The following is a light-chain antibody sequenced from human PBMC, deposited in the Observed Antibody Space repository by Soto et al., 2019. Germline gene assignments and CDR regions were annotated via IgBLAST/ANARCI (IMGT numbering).Light chain of an antibody. CDR2: GNS. CDR1: SSNIGAGYD. Sequence: QSVLTQPPSVSGAPGQRVTISCTGSSSNIGAGYDVHWYQQLPGTAPKVLIYGNSNRPSGVPDRFSVSKSGTSASLAITGLQAEDEADYYCQSYDSSLSGVVFAGGTKVTVL. J-gene: IGLJ2*01. CDR3: QSYDSSLSGVV. V-gene: IGLV1-40*01.